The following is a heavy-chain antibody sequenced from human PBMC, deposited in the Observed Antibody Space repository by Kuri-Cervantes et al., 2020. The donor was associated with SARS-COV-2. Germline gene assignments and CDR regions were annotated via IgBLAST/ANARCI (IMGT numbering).Heavy chain of an antibody. D-gene: IGHD3-22*01. CDR1: RLIFSSYG. Sequence: SLSHPCGLSRLIFSSYGMHWVRQAPGKGLEWVAVIWYDGSKKYYADSVKGRFTISRDNSKNPLYLQMNSLRAEDTAVYYCARAPDYYDSSGYNGGFDYWGQGALVTVSS. CDR2: IWYDGSKK. V-gene: IGHV3-30*19. CDR3: ARAPDYYDSSGYNGGFDY. J-gene: IGHJ4*02.